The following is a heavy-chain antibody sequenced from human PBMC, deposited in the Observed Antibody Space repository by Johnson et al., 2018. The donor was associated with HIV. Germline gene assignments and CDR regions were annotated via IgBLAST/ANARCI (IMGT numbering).Heavy chain of an antibody. Sequence: PGRSLRLSCAASGFTFSTYGMHWVRQAPGRGLEWVAVIWFDGSIQYYADSVKGRFTISRDNSKNTLFLQMGSLRVEDTAVYYCARDWEKNSSGFYPTVMGIWGQGTRVTVSS. CDR3: ARDWEKNSSGFYPTVMGI. CDR2: IWFDGSIQ. D-gene: IGHD3-22*01. CDR1: GFTFSTYG. V-gene: IGHV3-33*01. J-gene: IGHJ3*02.